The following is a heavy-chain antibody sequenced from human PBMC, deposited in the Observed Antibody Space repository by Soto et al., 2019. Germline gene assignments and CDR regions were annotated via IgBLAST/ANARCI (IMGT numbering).Heavy chain of an antibody. Sequence: SLRLSCAASGFTFSSYTIRWVRQAPGKWLEWVAVIWYDGTNKYYAESVKGRFTISRDNSKNTLYLQMNSLRAEDTAVYYCARSMSTGTNPYFDYWGQAPLVTVSS. D-gene: IGHD3-9*01. V-gene: IGHV3-33*01. CDR3: ARSMSTGTNPYFDY. CDR1: GFTFSSYT. J-gene: IGHJ4*02. CDR2: IWYDGTNK.